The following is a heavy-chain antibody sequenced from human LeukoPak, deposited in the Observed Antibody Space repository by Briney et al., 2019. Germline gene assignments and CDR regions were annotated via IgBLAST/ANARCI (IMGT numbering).Heavy chain of an antibody. CDR1: GYSFTTYW. D-gene: IGHD3-10*01. J-gene: IGHJ4*02. Sequence: GESLKISCKGSGYSFTTYWIGWVRRMPGKGLEWMGIIYPGDSDTRYSPSFQGQVTISADKSITTAYLQWSSLKASDTAVYYCARPNPRSWDFDYWGQGTLVTVSS. V-gene: IGHV5-51*01. CDR2: IYPGDSDT. CDR3: ARPNPRSWDFDY.